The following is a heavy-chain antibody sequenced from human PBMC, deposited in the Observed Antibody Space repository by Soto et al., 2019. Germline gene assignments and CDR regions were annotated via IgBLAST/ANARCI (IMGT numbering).Heavy chain of an antibody. CDR2: INGNGRAV. J-gene: IGHJ4*01. Sequence: GGSLRISCAASGFTFTNYWMHWVRQAPGKGLVWVSRINGNGRAVDYADSVKGRFTMSRDNAQNTVYLQMNSLGAEDTAVYYCARDLLQSRYCSGGSCYPVTSEYWGHGTLVTVSS. CDR1: GFTFTNYW. D-gene: IGHD2-15*01. CDR3: ARDLLQSRYCSGGSCYPVTSEY. V-gene: IGHV3-74*01.